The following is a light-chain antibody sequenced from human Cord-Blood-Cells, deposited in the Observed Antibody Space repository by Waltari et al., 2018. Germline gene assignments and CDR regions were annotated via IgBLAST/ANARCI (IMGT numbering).Light chain of an antibody. J-gene: IGLJ1*01. CDR3: SSYTSSSTLYV. CDR1: SSDVGGYNY. Sequence: QSALTQPASVSGSPGQSITISCTGTSSDVGGYNYVSWYQQHLGKAPKLMIYDVSNRPSGVSKRFSGSKSGNTAALTISGLQAEDEADYYCSSYTSSSTLYVFGTGTKVTVL. V-gene: IGLV2-14*01. CDR2: DVS.